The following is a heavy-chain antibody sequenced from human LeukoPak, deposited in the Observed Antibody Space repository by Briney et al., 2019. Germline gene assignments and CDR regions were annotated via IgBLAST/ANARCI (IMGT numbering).Heavy chain of an antibody. CDR1: GGSISTSSYY. CDR2: IYYSGST. J-gene: IGHJ4*02. CDR3: ARGMGGPIVGATVAFDY. V-gene: IGHV4-61*01. D-gene: IGHD1-26*01. Sequence: SETLSLTCTVSGGSISTSSYYWSWIRQPPGKGLEWIGYIYYSGSTNYNPSLKSRVTISVDTSKNQFSLKLSSVTAADTAVYYCARGMGGPIVGATVAFDYWGQGTLVTVSS.